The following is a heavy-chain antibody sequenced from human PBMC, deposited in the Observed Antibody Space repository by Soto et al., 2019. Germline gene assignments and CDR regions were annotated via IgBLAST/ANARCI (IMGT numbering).Heavy chain of an antibody. CDR1: GGSISSSSYY. D-gene: IGHD3-22*01. V-gene: IGHV4-39*01. CDR2: VYYGGST. CDR3: AGGDYYHSSGYYFYYYTMDV. Sequence: SETLSLTCTVSGGSISSSSYYWGWIRQPPGKGLEWIGNVYYGGSTYYNPSLKSRVTISVETSKSQFSLKLSSVTAADTAVYYCAGGDYYHSSGYYFYYYTMDVWGQGTTVSVSS. J-gene: IGHJ6*02.